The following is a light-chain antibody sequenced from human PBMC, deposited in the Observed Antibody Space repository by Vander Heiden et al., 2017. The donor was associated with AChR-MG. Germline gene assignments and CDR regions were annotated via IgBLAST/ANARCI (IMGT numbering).Light chain of an antibody. Sequence: DIQTTHSPSSLSASVGDRGTITCQASQDISNYLNWYQQKPGKAPKLLIYDASNLETGVPSRFSGSGSGTDFTFTISSLQPEDIAIYYCQQYGNLPPPTFGGGTKVEIK. CDR1: QDISNY. CDR2: DAS. J-gene: IGKJ4*01. CDR3: QQYGNLPPPT. V-gene: IGKV1-33*01.